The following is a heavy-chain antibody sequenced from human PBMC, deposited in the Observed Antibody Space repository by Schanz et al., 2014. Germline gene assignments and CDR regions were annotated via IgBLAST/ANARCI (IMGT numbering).Heavy chain of an antibody. D-gene: IGHD1-1*01. CDR2: IYETGRT. CDR3: ARLEYTSGWQGFDY. CDR1: RGSIGSTNW. V-gene: IGHV4-4*02. J-gene: IGHJ4*02. Sequence: QVQLQESGPGLVKPSGTLSLTCTISRGSIGSTNWWSWLRQSPRKGLEWISDIYETGRTNYNPSLRSGATVSVDKPTTQFPLRLTAVTAADTAVYYCARLEYTSGWQGFDYWGQGILVTVSP.